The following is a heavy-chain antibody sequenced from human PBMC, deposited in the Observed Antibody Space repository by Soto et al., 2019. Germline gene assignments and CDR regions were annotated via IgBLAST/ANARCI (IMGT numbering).Heavy chain of an antibody. CDR2: IIHGVGVG. J-gene: IGHJ4*02. CDR3: ANVLERPNKNDY. Sequence: WASVKVSCKASGGTFSPYAIHWVRQAPGLRLEWMGAIIHGVGVGDYAQKFQGRLTITADVSTTTAYMELSGLTSEEMSIYYCANVLERPNKNDYWRQGTLVAVSS. D-gene: IGHD1-1*01. CDR1: GGTFSPYA. V-gene: IGHV1-69*10.